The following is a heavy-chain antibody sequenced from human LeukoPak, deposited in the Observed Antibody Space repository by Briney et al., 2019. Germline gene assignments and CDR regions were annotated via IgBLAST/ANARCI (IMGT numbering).Heavy chain of an antibody. D-gene: IGHD5-12*01. CDR1: GFTFSSYA. CDR2: ISGSGGST. CDR3: AKDLGWLHRTDAFDI. Sequence: PGGSLRLSCAASGFTFSSYAMSWVRQAPGKGLEWVSAISGSGGSTYHADSVKGRFTISRDNSKNTLYLQMNSLRAEDTAVYYCAKDLGWLHRTDAFDIWGQGTMVTVSS. J-gene: IGHJ3*02. V-gene: IGHV3-23*01.